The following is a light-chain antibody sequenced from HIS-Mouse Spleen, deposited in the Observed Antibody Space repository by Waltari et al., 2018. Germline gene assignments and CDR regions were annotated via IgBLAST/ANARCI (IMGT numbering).Light chain of an antibody. CDR3: QQRSNWPPIT. V-gene: IGKV3-11*01. CDR1: QSVSSY. J-gene: IGKJ5*01. CDR2: DAS. Sequence: IVLIQSPATLSLSPGERATLSCRASQSVSSYLAWYQQKPGQAPRLLIYDASNRATGIPARFSGSGSGTDFTLTISSLEPEDFAVYYCQQRSNWPPITFGQGTRLEIK.